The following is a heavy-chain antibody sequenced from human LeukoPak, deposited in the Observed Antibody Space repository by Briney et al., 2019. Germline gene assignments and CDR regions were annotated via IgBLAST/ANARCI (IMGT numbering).Heavy chain of an antibody. D-gene: IGHD6-6*01. J-gene: IGHJ4*02. Sequence: SETLSLTCTVSDGSISSSNSYWGWIRQPLGKGLEWIGSMFHSGTTYYNPSLQSRVTMSLDTSKSQFSLKVSSVTAADTAVYYCARHGSLVRGYFDFWGQGSLVTVSS. CDR3: ARHGSLVRGYFDF. CDR1: DGSISSSNSY. V-gene: IGHV4-39*01. CDR2: MFHSGTT.